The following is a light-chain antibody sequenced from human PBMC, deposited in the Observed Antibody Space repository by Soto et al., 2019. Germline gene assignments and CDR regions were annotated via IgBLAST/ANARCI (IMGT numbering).Light chain of an antibody. Sequence: DIQMTQSPSSLSASVGDRVTITCRASQTINSYLNWYQQKSRKAPKVLIYAASSLQSGVPSRFSGSGSGTYFTLTISSLQPEDFATYYCQQSYSTPYTFGQGTKLEIK. CDR1: QTINSY. CDR2: AAS. CDR3: QQSYSTPYT. V-gene: IGKV1-39*01. J-gene: IGKJ2*01.